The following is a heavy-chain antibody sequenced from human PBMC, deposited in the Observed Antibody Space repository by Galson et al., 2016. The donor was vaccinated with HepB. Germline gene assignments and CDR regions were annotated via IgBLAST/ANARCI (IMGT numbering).Heavy chain of an antibody. D-gene: IGHD4-17*01. CDR3: AKGDGGYYLVVDS. CDR1: GFTFDDYA. J-gene: IGHJ4*02. V-gene: IGHV3-43*02. CDR2: ISGDGGGT. Sequence: SLRLSCAASGFTFDDYAMHWVRQVPGKGLEWVSLISGDGGGTYYADSAKGRFTISRDNSKTSLYLQMNTLRTEDTALYYCAKGDGGYYLVVDSWGQGTLVTVSS.